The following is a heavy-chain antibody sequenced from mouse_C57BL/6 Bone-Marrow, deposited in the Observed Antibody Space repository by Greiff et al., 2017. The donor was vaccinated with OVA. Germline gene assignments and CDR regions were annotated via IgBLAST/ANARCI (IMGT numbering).Heavy chain of an antibody. CDR3: TDYPPHYFDY. V-gene: IGHV6-3*01. Sequence: EVKLMESGGGLVQPGGSMKLSCVASGFTFSNYWMNWVRQSPEKGLEWVAQIRLKSDNYATHYAESVKGRFTISRDDSKSSVYLQMNNLRAEDTGIYYCTDYPPHYFDYWGQGTTLTVSS. CDR1: GFTFSNYW. J-gene: IGHJ2*01. CDR2: IRLKSDNYAT.